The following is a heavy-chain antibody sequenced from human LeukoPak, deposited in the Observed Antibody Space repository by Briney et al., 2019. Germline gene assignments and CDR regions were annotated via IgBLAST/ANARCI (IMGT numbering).Heavy chain of an antibody. CDR3: ARDNTEYSSGWYGPAYFDY. CDR2: INPSGGST. V-gene: IGHV1-46*01. Sequence: ASVKVSCKASGYTFTSYYMHWVRQAPGQGLEWMGIINPSGGSTSYAQKFQGRVTMTRDTSTSTVYMELSSLRSEDTAVYYCARDNTEYSSGWYGPAYFDYWGQGTLVTVSS. J-gene: IGHJ4*02. CDR1: GYTFTSYY. D-gene: IGHD6-19*01.